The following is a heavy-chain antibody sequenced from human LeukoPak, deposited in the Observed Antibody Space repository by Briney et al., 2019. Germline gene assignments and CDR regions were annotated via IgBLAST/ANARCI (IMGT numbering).Heavy chain of an antibody. V-gene: IGHV4-31*03. CDR1: GGSISSGGYY. CDR3: ARAQDYYDSSGYYYRH. D-gene: IGHD3-22*01. J-gene: IGHJ4*02. CDR2: IYYSGST. Sequence: SETLSLTCTVSGGSISSGGYYWSWIRQHPGKGLEWIGYIYYSGSTYYNPSLKSRVTISVDTSKNQFSLKLSSVTAADTAVYYCARAQDYYDSSGYYYRHWGQGTLVTVSS.